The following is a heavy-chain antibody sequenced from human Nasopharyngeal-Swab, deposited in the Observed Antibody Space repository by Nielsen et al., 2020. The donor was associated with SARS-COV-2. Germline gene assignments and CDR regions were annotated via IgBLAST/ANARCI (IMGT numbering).Heavy chain of an antibody. V-gene: IGHV1-8*01. D-gene: IGHD5-12*01. CDR1: GYTFTSYD. CDR3: ARGFIVATIFHYYYYMDV. J-gene: IGHJ6*03. CDR2: MNTNSGNT. Sequence: ASVKVSCKASGYTFTSYDINWVRQAPGHGLEWMGWMNTNSGNTGYAQKFQGRVTMTRNTSISTAYMELSSLRSEDTAVYYCARGFIVATIFHYYYYMDVWGKGTTVTVSS.